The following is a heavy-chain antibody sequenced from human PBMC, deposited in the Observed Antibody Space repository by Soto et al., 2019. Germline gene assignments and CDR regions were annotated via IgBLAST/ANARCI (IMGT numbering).Heavy chain of an antibody. D-gene: IGHD3-3*01. J-gene: IGHJ5*02. Sequence: ASVKVSCKASGGTFSGYAISWVRQAPGQGLEWMGIINPSGGSTSYAQKFQGRVTMTRDTSTSTVYMELSSLRSEDTAVYYCARDYDFWSGYKTQYNWFDPWGQGTLVTVSS. CDR1: GGTFSGYA. CDR2: INPSGGST. V-gene: IGHV1-46*01. CDR3: ARDYDFWSGYKTQYNWFDP.